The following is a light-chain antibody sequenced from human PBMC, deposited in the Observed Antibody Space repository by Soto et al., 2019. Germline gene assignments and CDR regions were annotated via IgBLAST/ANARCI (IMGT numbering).Light chain of an antibody. J-gene: IGLJ1*01. CDR3: SSYASTSTYV. V-gene: IGLV2-14*01. CDR1: SSDIGYYNY. Sequence: QSALTQPASVSGSPGQSITISCTGTSSDIGYYNYVSWYQHHPGKAPKLIIYDVSNRPSGVSNRFSGSKSGNTASLTISGLQAEDEADYFCSSYASTSTYVFGTGTKRTVL. CDR2: DVS.